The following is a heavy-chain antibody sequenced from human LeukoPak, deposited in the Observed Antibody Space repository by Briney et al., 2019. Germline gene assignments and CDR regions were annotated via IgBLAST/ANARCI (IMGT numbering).Heavy chain of an antibody. CDR2: INHSGST. D-gene: IGHD2-21*02. CDR1: GGSFSGYY. Sequence: PSETLSLTCAVYGGSFSGYYWSWIRQPPGKGLEWIGEINHSGSTNYNPSLKSRVTISVDTSKNRFSLKLSSVTAADTAVYFCARGPYCGGDCYFAYWGQGTLVTVSS. J-gene: IGHJ4*02. CDR3: ARGPYCGGDCYFAY. V-gene: IGHV4-34*01.